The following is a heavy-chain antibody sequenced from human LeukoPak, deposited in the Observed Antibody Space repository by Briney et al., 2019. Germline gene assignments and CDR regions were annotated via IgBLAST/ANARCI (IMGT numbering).Heavy chain of an antibody. CDR3: ARDGPIIGASYY. Sequence: ASVTVSRKPSVYTFNVYWRHWVRQAPGQGLEGLGGINLHSCGTNYAQNFQGRVTMTRVSSISTAYMELSRLRSHGTAVYYCARDGPIIGASYYWGQGTLVSVSS. D-gene: IGHD3-16*01. CDR2: INLHSCGT. J-gene: IGHJ4*02. CDR1: VYTFNVYW. V-gene: IGHV1-2*02.